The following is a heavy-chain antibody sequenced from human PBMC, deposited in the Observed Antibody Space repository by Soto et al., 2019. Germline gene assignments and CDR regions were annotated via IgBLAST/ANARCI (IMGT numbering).Heavy chain of an antibody. CDR1: GGTFSSYA. V-gene: IGHV1-69*13. J-gene: IGHJ6*02. CDR2: IIPIFGTA. D-gene: IGHD6-19*01. CDR3: ARVVAVAGRYYYYGMDV. Sequence: SVKVSFKASGGTFSSYAISWVRPAPGQGRELMGGIIPIFGTANYAQKFQGRVTITADESTSTAYMELSSLRSEDTAVYYCARVVAVAGRYYYYGMDVWGQGTTVTVSS.